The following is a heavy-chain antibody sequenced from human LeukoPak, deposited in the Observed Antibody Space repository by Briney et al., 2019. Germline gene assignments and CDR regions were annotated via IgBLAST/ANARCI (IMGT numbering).Heavy chain of an antibody. Sequence: PSETLSLTCTVSGRSISSYYWSWIRQPPGKGLEWIGYIYYSGSTNYHPSLKSRVTISVDTSKNQFSLKLSSVTAADTAVYYCARVLKGRAPFDYWGQGTLVTVSS. J-gene: IGHJ4*02. CDR2: IYYSGST. CDR1: GRSISSYY. V-gene: IGHV4-59*08. CDR3: ARVLKGRAPFDY.